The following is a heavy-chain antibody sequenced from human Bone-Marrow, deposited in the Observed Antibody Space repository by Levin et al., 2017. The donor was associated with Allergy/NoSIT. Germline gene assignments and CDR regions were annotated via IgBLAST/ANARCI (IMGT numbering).Heavy chain of an antibody. V-gene: IGHV4-31*03. D-gene: IGHD5-12*01. J-gene: IGHJ4*02. CDR1: GGSISGGGYY. Sequence: SQTLSLTCPVSGGSISGGGYYWRWIRQHPGKGLEWIGYIYYSGNTYYNPSLKSRVIISVVTSKNQLSLKLTSVTVADTAVYYCARFNGYDFDYWGQGTLVTVSS. CDR2: IYYSGNT. CDR3: ARFNGYDFDY.